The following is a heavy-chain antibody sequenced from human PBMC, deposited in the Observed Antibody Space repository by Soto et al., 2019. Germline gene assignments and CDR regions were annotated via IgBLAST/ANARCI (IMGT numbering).Heavy chain of an antibody. CDR3: ARDSSPRYCSGGSCYWGEKWVPSYFDY. Sequence: GGSLRLSCAASGFTFSSYAMHWVRQAPGKGLEWVAVISYDGSNKYYADSVKGRFTISRDNSKNTLYLQMNSLRAEDTAVYYCARDSSPRYCSGGSCYWGEKWVPSYFDYWGQGTLVTVSS. V-gene: IGHV3-30-3*01. CDR2: ISYDGSNK. D-gene: IGHD2-15*01. CDR1: GFTFSSYA. J-gene: IGHJ4*02.